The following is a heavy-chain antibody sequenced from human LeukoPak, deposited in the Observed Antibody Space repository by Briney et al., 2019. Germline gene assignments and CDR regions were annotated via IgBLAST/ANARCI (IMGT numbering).Heavy chain of an antibody. D-gene: IGHD1-20*01. J-gene: IGHJ4*02. CDR2: IYTSGST. Sequence: PSETLSLTCTVSGGSISSYYWSWIRQPAGKGLEWIGRIYTSGSTNYNPSLKSRVTISVDTSKNQFSLKLSSVTAADTAVYYCASVGSFNWNHEYYFDYWGQGTLVTVSS. CDR1: GGSISSYY. CDR3: ASVGSFNWNHEYYFDY. V-gene: IGHV4-4*07.